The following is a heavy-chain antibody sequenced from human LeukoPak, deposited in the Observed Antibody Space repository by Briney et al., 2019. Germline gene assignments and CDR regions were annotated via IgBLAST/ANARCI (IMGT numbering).Heavy chain of an antibody. Sequence: SETLSLTCTVSGDSISTSKSYWGWIRQPPLKGLEWIGSIYTGNTYYNASLKSRVTISVDTSKNQFSLKLTSVTAADTAVYYCARAGGSGLIDYWGQGTLVTVSS. CDR3: ARAGGSGLIDY. CDR1: GDSISTSKSY. D-gene: IGHD6-19*01. J-gene: IGHJ4*02. CDR2: IYTGNT. V-gene: IGHV4-39*07.